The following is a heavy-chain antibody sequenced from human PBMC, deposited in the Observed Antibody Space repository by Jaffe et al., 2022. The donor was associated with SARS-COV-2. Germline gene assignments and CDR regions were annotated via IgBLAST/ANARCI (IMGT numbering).Heavy chain of an antibody. CDR1: GGSFSGYY. CDR2: INHSGST. CDR3: ARGRFPSMIVAPFDY. D-gene: IGHD3-22*01. J-gene: IGHJ4*02. V-gene: IGHV4-34*01. Sequence: QVQLQQWGAGLLKPSETLSLTCAVYGGSFSGYYWSWIRQPPGKGLEWIGEINHSGSTNYNPSLKSRVTISVDTSKNQFSLKLSSVTAADTAVYYCARGRFPSMIVAPFDYWGQGTLVTVSS.